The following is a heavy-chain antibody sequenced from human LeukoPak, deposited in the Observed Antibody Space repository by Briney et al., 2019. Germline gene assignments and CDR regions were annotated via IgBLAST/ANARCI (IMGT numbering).Heavy chain of an antibody. CDR2: LYYSGST. CDR1: GGSISSGNFY. D-gene: IGHD4-17*01. CDR3: ARHAPTTVTDGFDY. Sequence: KASETLSLTCTVSGGSISSGNFYWGWIPPPPGKGLEWIGSLYYSGSTYYKLSLKSRVTISVDTSKNQFSLKLGSVTAADTAVYYCARHAPTTVTDGFDYWGQGTLVTVSS. J-gene: IGHJ4*02. V-gene: IGHV4-39*01.